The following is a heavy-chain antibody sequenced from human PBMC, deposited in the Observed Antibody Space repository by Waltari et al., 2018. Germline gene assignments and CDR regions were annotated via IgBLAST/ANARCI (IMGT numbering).Heavy chain of an antibody. Sequence: EVQLVESGGGLVKPGGSLRLSCAASGFTFSNAWMSWVRQAPGKGLEWVGRIKSKTDGGTTDYAAPVKGRFTISRDDSKNTLYLQMNSLKTEDTAVYYCTVVWFRELFIHYYYYMDVWGKGTTVTVSS. CDR2: IKSKTDGGTT. V-gene: IGHV3-15*01. CDR1: GFTFSNAW. J-gene: IGHJ6*03. CDR3: TVVWFRELFIHYYYYMDV. D-gene: IGHD3-10*01.